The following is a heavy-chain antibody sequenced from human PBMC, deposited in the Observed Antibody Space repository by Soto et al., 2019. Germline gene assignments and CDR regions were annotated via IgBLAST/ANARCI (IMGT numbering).Heavy chain of an antibody. J-gene: IGHJ6*02. CDR3: ARDRHPPTTLRIFGVVHSYGMDV. CDR2: INHSGST. V-gene: IGHV4-34*01. CDR1: GGSFSGYY. D-gene: IGHD3-3*01. Sequence: SETLSLTCAVYGGSFSGYYWSWIRQPPGKGMEWIGEINHSGSTNYNPSLKSRVTISVDTSKNQFSLKLSSVTAADTAVYYCARDRHPPTTLRIFGVVHSYGMDVWGQGTTVTVSS.